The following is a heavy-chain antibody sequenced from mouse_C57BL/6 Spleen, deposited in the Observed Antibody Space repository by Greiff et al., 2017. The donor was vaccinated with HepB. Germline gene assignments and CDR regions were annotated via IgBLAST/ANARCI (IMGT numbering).Heavy chain of an antibody. Sequence: QVQLQQPGAELVKPGASVKMSCKASGYTFTSYWITWVKQRPGQGLEWIGDIYPGSGSTNYNEKFKSKATLTVDTSSSTAYMQLSSLTSEDSAVYYCARDNYGSSYWVAYWGQGTLVTVSA. V-gene: IGHV1-55*01. D-gene: IGHD1-1*01. CDR1: GYTFTSYW. CDR3: ARDNYGSSYWVAY. CDR2: IYPGSGST. J-gene: IGHJ3*01.